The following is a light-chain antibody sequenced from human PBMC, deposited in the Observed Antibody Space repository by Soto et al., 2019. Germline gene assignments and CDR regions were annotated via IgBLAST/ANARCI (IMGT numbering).Light chain of an antibody. CDR2: GAS. J-gene: IGKJ4*01. CDR1: QSVSNSY. V-gene: IGKV3-20*01. CDR3: QQYGSSPLT. Sequence: VVLTQSPGTLSLSPGETATLSCRASQSVSNSYLAWYQQKPGQAPRLLIYGASSRATGIPDKFSGSGSGTDFTLTISRLEPEDFAVYYCQQYGSSPLTFGGGTKVEIK.